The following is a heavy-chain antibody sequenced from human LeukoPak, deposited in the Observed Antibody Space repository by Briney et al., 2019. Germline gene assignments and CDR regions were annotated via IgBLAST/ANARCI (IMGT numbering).Heavy chain of an antibody. D-gene: IGHD6-13*01. CDR2: ISSSSSYI. CDR3: ATIAAAGTGAFDI. Sequence: PGGSLRLSCAASGFTFSTYSMNWVRQAPGKGLEWVSSISSSSSYIYYADSVKGRFTISRDNAKNSLYLQMNSLRAEDTAVYYCATIAAAGTGAFDIWGQGTMATVSS. J-gene: IGHJ3*02. V-gene: IGHV3-21*01. CDR1: GFTFSTYS.